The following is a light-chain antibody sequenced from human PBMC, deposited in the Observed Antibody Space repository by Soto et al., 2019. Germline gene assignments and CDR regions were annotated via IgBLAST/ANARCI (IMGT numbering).Light chain of an antibody. J-gene: IGKJ1*01. Sequence: EIVLTQSPATLSLSPGERATLSCRASQYITIYLAWYQQKPGQAPRLLIYGASTRATGIPARFSGSGSGTDFTLTISSLEPEDFAVYYCQQRSNWLPVTFGQGTKVDNK. V-gene: IGKV3-11*01. CDR2: GAS. CDR1: QYITIY. CDR3: QQRSNWLPVT.